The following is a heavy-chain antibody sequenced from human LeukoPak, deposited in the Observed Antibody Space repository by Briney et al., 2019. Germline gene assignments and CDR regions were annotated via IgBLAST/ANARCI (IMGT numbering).Heavy chain of an antibody. CDR3: AKEPYYGSGSYSRGWFDP. CDR1: GFTFSSYA. CDR2: ISGSGGST. V-gene: IGHV3-23*01. D-gene: IGHD3-10*01. J-gene: IGHJ5*02. Sequence: GGSLRLSCAASGFTFSSYAMSWVRQAPGKGLEWVSAISGSGGSTYYADSVKGRFTISRDNSKNTLYLQMNSLRAEDTAVYYCAKEPYYGSGSYSRGWFDPWGQGTLVTVSS.